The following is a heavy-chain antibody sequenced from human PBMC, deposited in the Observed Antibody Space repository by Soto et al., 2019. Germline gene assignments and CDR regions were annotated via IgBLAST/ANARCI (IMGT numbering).Heavy chain of an antibody. V-gene: IGHV3-23*01. CDR2: LSSSGART. CDR1: GFTFTNYA. CDR3: AKGRGTAYNYYFDF. Sequence: GGSLRLSCAAPGFTFTNYALTWVRQAPGMGLEWVSALSSSGARTNYADSVQGRFTVSRDNSKNTLYLQMNSLRDEDTAVYYCAKGRGTAYNYYFDFWGLGTLVTVSS. J-gene: IGHJ4*02. D-gene: IGHD2-8*02.